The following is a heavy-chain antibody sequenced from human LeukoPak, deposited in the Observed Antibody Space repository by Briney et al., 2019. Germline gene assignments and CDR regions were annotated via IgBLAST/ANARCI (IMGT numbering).Heavy chain of an antibody. J-gene: IGHJ4*02. D-gene: IGHD3-22*01. CDR3: ARGATYYDSSGYYRSEYYFDY. CDR1: GFTFSSYA. V-gene: IGHV3-30-3*01. CDR2: ISYDGSNK. Sequence: RSLRLSCAASGFTFSSYAMHWVRQAPGKGLEWVAVISYDGSNKYYADSVKGRFTISRDNSKNTLYLQMNSLRAEDTAVYYCARGATYYDSSGYYRSEYYFDYWGQGTLVTVSS.